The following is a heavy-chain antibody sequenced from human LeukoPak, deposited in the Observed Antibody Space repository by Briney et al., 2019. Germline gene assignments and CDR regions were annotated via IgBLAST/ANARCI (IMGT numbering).Heavy chain of an antibody. CDR3: ARTYYYDSSGYRFDY. D-gene: IGHD3-22*01. V-gene: IGHV1-2*02. Sequence: GASVKVSCKASGYTFTGYYMHWVQQAPGQGLEWMGWINPNSGGTNYAQKFQGRVTMTRDTSISTAYMELSRLRSDDTAVYYCARTYYYDSSGYRFDYWGQGTLVTVSS. J-gene: IGHJ4*02. CDR2: INPNSGGT. CDR1: GYTFTGYY.